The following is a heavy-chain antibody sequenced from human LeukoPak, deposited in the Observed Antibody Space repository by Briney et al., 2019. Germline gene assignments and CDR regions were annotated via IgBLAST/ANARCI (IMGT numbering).Heavy chain of an antibody. V-gene: IGHV4-34*01. Sequence: SETLSLTYTVSGGSISSYYWSWIRQPPGKGLERIGEINHSGSTNYNPSLKSRVTISVDTSKNQFSLKLSSVTAADTAVYYCARRVRGERRIYYYYYGMDVWGQGTTVTVSS. J-gene: IGHJ6*02. D-gene: IGHD1-1*01. CDR2: INHSGST. CDR1: GGSISSYY. CDR3: ARRVRGERRIYYYYYGMDV.